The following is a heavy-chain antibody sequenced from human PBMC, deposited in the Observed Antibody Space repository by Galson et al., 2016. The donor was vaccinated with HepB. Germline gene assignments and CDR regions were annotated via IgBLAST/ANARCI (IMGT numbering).Heavy chain of an antibody. CDR1: GFTFSAYY. CDR3: AREGSGMTNFGVAFDF. CDR2: VTGGSNFI. V-gene: IGHV3-11*06. Sequence: AASGFTFSAYYMSWIRQAPGKGLEWVSSVTGGSNFINYSDSVKGRFTISRDNAKNSLYLQMDSLRVEDTGVYYCAREGSGMTNFGVAFDFWGQGTLVTVSS. J-gene: IGHJ4*02. D-gene: IGHD3-3*01.